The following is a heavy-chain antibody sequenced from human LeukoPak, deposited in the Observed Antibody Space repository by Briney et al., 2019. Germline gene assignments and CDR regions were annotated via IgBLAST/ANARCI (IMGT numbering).Heavy chain of an antibody. D-gene: IGHD5-18*01. J-gene: IGHJ4*02. CDR1: GGSISSDY. CDR3: ARCAAMDDDYFDY. CDR2: IHYSGST. V-gene: IGHV4-59*01. Sequence: SETLSLTCSVSGGSISSDYWTWIRQPPAKGLEWIGYIHYSGSTNYNPSFQSRITISVDTSKNQFSLKLTSVSAADTAVYYCARCAAMDDDYFDYWGQGTLVTVSS.